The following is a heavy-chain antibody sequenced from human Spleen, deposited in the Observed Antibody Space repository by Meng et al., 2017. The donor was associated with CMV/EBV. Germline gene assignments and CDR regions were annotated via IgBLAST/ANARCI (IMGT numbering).Heavy chain of an antibody. D-gene: IGHD3-22*01. CDR1: GGTFSNYA. CDR2: IFPIIGLT. V-gene: IGHV1-69*10. CDR3: ARPDSSGYYHPFDH. Sequence: SVKVSCKASGGTFSNYAINWVRQAPGHGLEWMGGIFPIIGLTNYAQKFQGRVTITADKSTSTAYMDLRSLRSEDTAVYYCARPDSSGYYHPFDHLGQGTLVTVSS. J-gene: IGHJ4*02.